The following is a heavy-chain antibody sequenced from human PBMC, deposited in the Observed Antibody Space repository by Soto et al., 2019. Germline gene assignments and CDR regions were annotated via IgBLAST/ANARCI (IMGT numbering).Heavy chain of an antibody. V-gene: IGHV4-30-2*01. J-gene: IGHJ6*02. CDR3: ARDQYSYGYGLKYYGMDV. CDR2: IYHSGST. D-gene: IGHD5-18*01. CDR1: GGSISSGGYS. Sequence: PSETLSPTCAVSGGSISSGGYSWSWIRQPPGKGLEWIGYIYHSGSTNYNPSLKSRVTISVDTSKNQLSLKLSSVTAADTAVYYCARDQYSYGYGLKYYGMDVWGQGTTVTVSS.